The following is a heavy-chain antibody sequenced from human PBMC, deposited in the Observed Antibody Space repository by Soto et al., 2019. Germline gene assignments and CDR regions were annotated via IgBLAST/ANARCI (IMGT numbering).Heavy chain of an antibody. CDR2: IIPIFGTA. J-gene: IGHJ5*02. Sequence: QVQLVQSGAEVKKPGSSVKVSCKASGGTFSSYVISWVRQAPGQGLEWMGGIIPIFGTANYAQKFQGRVTITADESTRTAYMELSSLRSEDTAMYYCARVFLTVGWFDPWGQGTLVTVSS. V-gene: IGHV1-69*01. CDR1: GGTFSSYV. D-gene: IGHD2-21*01. CDR3: ARVFLTVGWFDP.